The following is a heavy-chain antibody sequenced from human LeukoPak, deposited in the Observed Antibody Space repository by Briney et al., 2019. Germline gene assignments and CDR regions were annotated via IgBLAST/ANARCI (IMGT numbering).Heavy chain of an antibody. CDR1: GFTFSSYW. CDR3: ARGWISSDY. CDR2: ISSSGSTI. D-gene: IGHD5-12*01. J-gene: IGHJ4*02. V-gene: IGHV3-48*04. Sequence: GGSLRLSCSASGFTFSSYWVTWVRQAPGKGLEWVSYISSSGSTIYYADSVKGRFTISRDNAKNSLYLQMNSLRAEDTAVYYCARGWISSDYWGQGTLVTVSS.